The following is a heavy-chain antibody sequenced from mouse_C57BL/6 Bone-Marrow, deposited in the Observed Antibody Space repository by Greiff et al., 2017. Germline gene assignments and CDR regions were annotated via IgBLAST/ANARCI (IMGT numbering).Heavy chain of an antibody. CDR3: ARKAYYSNYCFAY. J-gene: IGHJ3*01. CDR1: GFTFSDYG. CDR2: ISSGSSTI. D-gene: IGHD2-5*01. V-gene: IGHV5-17*01. Sequence: EVTLVESGGGLVKPGGSLKLSCAASGFTFSDYGMPWVRQAPEKGLEWVAYISSGSSTIYYADTVKGRFTISRDNAKNTLFLQMTSLRSEDTAMYYYARKAYYSNYCFAYWGQGTLVTVSA.